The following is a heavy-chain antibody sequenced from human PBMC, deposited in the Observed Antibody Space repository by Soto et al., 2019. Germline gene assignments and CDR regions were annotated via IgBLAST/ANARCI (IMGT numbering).Heavy chain of an antibody. J-gene: IGHJ6*02. Sequence: PGGSLRLSCAASGFTFSSYGMHWVRQAPGKGLEWVAVISYDGSNKCYADSVKGRFTISRDNSKNTLYLQMNSLRAEDTAVYYCAKIHYGSGTTYYYYGMDVWGQGTTVTVSS. CDR3: AKIHYGSGTTYYYYGMDV. D-gene: IGHD3-10*01. V-gene: IGHV3-30*18. CDR2: ISYDGSNK. CDR1: GFTFSSYG.